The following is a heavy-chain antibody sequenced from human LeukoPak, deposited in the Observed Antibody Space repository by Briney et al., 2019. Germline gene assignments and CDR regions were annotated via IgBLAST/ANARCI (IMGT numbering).Heavy chain of an antibody. V-gene: IGHV4-39*01. J-gene: IGHJ4*02. CDR2: LYYSGST. CDR3: VRRGSSSSFDY. CDR1: GGSISNSDFY. Sequence: KPSETLSLTCTVSGGSISNSDFYWGWIRQPPGKGLEWIGSLYYSGSTYYNPSLKSRVSISVDTSKNHFSLKLSSVTAADTAVYYCVRRGSSSSFDYWGQGTLVTVSS. D-gene: IGHD6-6*01.